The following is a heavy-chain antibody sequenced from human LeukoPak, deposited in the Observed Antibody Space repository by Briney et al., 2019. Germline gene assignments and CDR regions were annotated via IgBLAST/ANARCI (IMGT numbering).Heavy chain of an antibody. CDR2: IYSGGST. J-gene: IGHJ4*02. D-gene: IGHD3-22*01. CDR3: ARGALYYDSSGRKYYFDY. Sequence: PGGSLRLSCAASGFTVSSNYMSWVRQAPGKGLEWVSVIYSGGSTYYADSVKGRFTISRHNSKNTLYLQMNSLRAEDTAVYYCARGALYYDSSGRKYYFDYWGQGTLVTVPS. CDR1: GFTVSSNY. V-gene: IGHV3-53*04.